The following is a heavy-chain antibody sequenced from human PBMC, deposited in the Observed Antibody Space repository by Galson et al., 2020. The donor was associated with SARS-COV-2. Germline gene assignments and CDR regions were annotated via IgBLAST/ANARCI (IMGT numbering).Heavy chain of an antibody. V-gene: IGHV3-23*01. CDR1: GFTTYD. J-gene: IGHJ5*02. CDR2: VSRDGGNT. CDR3: AKIDSLKSLWFDP. Sequence: GGSLRLSCAVSGFTTYDMSWVRQPPGKGLEWVSAVSRDGGNTYYADPVRGRFTIYRDNSKNTHFLQMNSLSAEDTAIYYCAKIDSLKSLWFDPWGQATLVTVSS.